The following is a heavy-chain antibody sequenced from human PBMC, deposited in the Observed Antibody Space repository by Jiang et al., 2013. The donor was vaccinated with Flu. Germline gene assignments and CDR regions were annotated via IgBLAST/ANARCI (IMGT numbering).Heavy chain of an antibody. V-gene: IGHV6-1*01. CDR1: GDSVSSISAA. CDR2: TYYRSYWYN. D-gene: IGHD3-10*01. CDR3: ARDFLGNVLLWFGEPNNNWFDP. J-gene: IGHJ5*02. Sequence: QTLSLTCAISGDSVSSISAAWNWIRQSPSRGLEWLGRTYYRSYWYNDYAVSVKSRITINPDTSKNQFSLQLNSVTPEDTAVYYCARDFLGNVLLWFGEPNNNWFDPWGQGTLVTVSS.